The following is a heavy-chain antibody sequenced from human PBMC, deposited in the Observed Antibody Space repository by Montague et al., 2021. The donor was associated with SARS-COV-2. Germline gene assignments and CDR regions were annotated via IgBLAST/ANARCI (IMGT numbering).Heavy chain of an antibody. V-gene: IGHV3-49*04. Sequence: SLRLSCAGSGFTFGDYAMSWVRQAPGKGLEWVGFIRSKGYGGTKVYAASVKGRFTISGDDSKSIAYLQMNSLKTGDTAVYYCSRVRDYYGSGSYYFDYWGQGTLFTVSS. CDR3: SRVRDYYGSGSYYFDY. D-gene: IGHD3-10*01. CDR1: GFTFGDYA. J-gene: IGHJ4*02. CDR2: IRSKGYGGTK.